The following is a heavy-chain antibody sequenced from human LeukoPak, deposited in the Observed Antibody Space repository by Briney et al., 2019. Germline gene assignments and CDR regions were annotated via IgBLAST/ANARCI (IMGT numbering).Heavy chain of an antibody. Sequence: ASVKVFCKASGYTFTGYYMHWVRQAPGQGLEWMGWINPNSGGTNYAQKFQGRVTMTRDTSISTAYMELSRLRSDDTAVYYSARPTRVXSLLDAFDIWGQGTMVTVSS. CDR1: GYTFTGYY. CDR2: INPNSGGT. D-gene: IGHD3-3*01. V-gene: IGHV1-2*02. CDR3: ARPTRVXSLLDAFDI. J-gene: IGHJ3*02.